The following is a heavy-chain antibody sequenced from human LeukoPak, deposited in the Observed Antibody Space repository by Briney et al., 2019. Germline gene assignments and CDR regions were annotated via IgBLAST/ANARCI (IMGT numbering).Heavy chain of an antibody. CDR1: GFTFSSYE. D-gene: IGHD3-22*01. CDR2: ISSSGSTI. J-gene: IGHJ4*02. CDR3: ARDYYDSSGYPKVSFDY. Sequence: GGSLRLSCAASGFTFSSYEMNWVRQAPGKGLEWVSYISSSGSTIYYADSVKGRFTISRDNAKNSLYLQMDSLRAEDTAVYYRARDYYDSSGYPKVSFDYWGQGTLVTVSS. V-gene: IGHV3-48*03.